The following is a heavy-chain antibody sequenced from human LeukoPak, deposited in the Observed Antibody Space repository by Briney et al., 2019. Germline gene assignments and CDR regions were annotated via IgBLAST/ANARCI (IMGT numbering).Heavy chain of an antibody. CDR2: IGNNGGYT. D-gene: IGHD2-15*01. CDR1: GFTFGTYE. Sequence: QPGGSLRLSCAASGFTFGTYEMSWVRQGPGKGLEYVSTIGNNGGYTYYADSVKGRFTISRDNSKSTLYLQMSSLRAEDTAVYYCVKDNSVVVAATRGYFDYWGQGTLVTVSS. V-gene: IGHV3-64D*06. J-gene: IGHJ4*02. CDR3: VKDNSVVVAATRGYFDY.